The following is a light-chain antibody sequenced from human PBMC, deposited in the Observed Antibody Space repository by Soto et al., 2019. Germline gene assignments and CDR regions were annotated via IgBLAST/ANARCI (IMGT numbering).Light chain of an antibody. Sequence: EIVLTQSPGTLSLSPGERATLSCRASQSVSNNYLAWYQQKPGQAPRLLIHGASNRATGIPDRFSGSGSGTDFTLTISRLGPEDFVVYYCQQYGSSGTFGQGTKVEIK. CDR3: QQYGSSGT. CDR1: QSVSNNY. CDR2: GAS. V-gene: IGKV3-20*01. J-gene: IGKJ1*01.